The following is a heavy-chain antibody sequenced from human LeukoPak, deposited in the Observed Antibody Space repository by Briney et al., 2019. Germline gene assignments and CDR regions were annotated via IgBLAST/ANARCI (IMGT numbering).Heavy chain of an antibody. Sequence: SETLSLTCTVSGDFISRSSYYWGWIRQPPGKGLEWIGSIYYGGNTYYNPSLKSRVTISVDTSKNQFSLKLSSVTAADTAVYYCAITYYDILTGYPALDYWGQGTLVTVSS. CDR1: GDFISRSSYY. J-gene: IGHJ4*02. D-gene: IGHD3-9*01. CDR2: IYYGGNT. V-gene: IGHV4-39*07. CDR3: AITYYDILTGYPALDY.